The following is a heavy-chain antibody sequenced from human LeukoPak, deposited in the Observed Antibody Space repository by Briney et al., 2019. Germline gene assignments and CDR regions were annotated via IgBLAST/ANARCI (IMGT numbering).Heavy chain of an antibody. CDR2: IRAKAYGGTT. CDR3: TRGSGRFEY. J-gene: IGHJ4*02. V-gene: IGHV3-49*04. D-gene: IGHD2-15*01. CDR1: GFTFSSYA. Sequence: PEGSLRLSCAASGFTFSSYAKTWVRQAPGKGLEWLGYIRAKAYGGTTEYAAPVKGRFTITRDDSKRIAFLQMNSLQTLDTAIYYCTRGSGRFEYWGQGVLVTVSS.